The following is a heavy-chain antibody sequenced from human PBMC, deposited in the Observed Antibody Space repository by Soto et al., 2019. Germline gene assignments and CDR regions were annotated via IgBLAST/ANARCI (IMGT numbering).Heavy chain of an antibody. CDR3: VRDRAVHATTGPYNWFDP. CDR2: ISVYNGDT. J-gene: IGHJ5*02. CDR1: GYTFNTYG. Sequence: QVQVVQSGAEVKEPGASVKVSCKASGYTFNTYGITWVRQAPGQGLEWMGWISVYNGDTNYAQNLQGRVTMTTDTSTSTAYMELKSLTFDDTAMYFCVRDRAVHATTGPYNWFDPWGQGTLVTVSS. D-gene: IGHD3-10*01. V-gene: IGHV1-18*01.